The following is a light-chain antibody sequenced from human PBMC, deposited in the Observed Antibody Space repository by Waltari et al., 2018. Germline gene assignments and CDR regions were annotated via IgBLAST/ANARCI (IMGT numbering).Light chain of an antibody. V-gene: IGKV3-20*01. CDR2: GAS. Sequence: EIVLTQFPGTLSLSPGDRATLSCRASQIVSRTYVAWYQQKPGQAPRLLIFGASSRATGIPDRFSGSGSGTDFTLTISRLEPEDFAVYYCQQYGDSPITFGQGTRLEIK. J-gene: IGKJ5*01. CDR1: QIVSRTY. CDR3: QQYGDSPIT.